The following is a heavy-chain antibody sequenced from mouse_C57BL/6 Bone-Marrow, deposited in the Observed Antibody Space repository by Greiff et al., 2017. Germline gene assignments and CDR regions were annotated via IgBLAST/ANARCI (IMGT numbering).Heavy chain of an antibody. CDR3: VIYDCYSFAY. V-gene: IGHV1-54*01. J-gene: IGHJ3*01. D-gene: IGHD2-3*01. CDR1: GYAFTNYL. Sequence: QVQLQQSGAELVRPGTSVKVSCKASGYAFTNYLIEWVKQRPGQGLEWIGVINPGSGGTNYNEKFKGKATLTADKSSSTAYMQLSSLTSEDSAVYFCVIYDCYSFAYWGHGTLFTVSA. CDR2: INPGSGGT.